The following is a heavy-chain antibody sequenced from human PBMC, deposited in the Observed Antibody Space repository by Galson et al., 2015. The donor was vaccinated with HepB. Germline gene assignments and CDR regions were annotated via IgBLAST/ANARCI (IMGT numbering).Heavy chain of an antibody. J-gene: IGHJ6*02. V-gene: IGHV3-33*01. CDR3: ARNSGYDLYYYYGMDV. CDR1: GFTFSSYG. Sequence: SLRLSCAASGFTFSSYGMHWVRQAPGKGLEWVAVTWYDGSNKYYADSVKGRFSISRDNSKNTLYLQMNSLRAEDTAVYYCARNSGYDLYYYYGMDVWGQGTTVTVSS. D-gene: IGHD5-12*01. CDR2: TWYDGSNK.